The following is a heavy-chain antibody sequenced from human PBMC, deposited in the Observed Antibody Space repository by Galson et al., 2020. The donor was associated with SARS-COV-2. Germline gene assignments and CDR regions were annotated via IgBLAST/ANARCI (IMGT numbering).Heavy chain of an antibody. V-gene: IGHV1-2*02. CDR3: ARASVVVPAAAFDY. CDR2: INPNSGGT. CDR1: GYTFTGYY. J-gene: IGHJ4*02. D-gene: IGHD2-2*01. Sequence: ASVKVSCKASGYTFTGYYMHWVRQAPGQGLEWMGWINPNSGGTNYAQKFQGRVTMTRDTSISTAYMELSRLRSDDTAVYYCARASVVVPAAAFDYWGQGTLVTVSS.